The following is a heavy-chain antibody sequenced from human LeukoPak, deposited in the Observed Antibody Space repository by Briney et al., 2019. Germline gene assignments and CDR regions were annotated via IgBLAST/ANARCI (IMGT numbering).Heavy chain of an antibody. V-gene: IGHV3-48*03. J-gene: IGHJ5*02. CDR2: ISSSGNSI. Sequence: GGSLRLSCAASGFMFSSYEMNWVRQASGKGLEWVSYISSSGNSIYDADSVKGRFTISRDNAKNSLYLQMNSLRAEDTAVYYCARDLSDPNWFDPWGQGTLVTVSS. CDR3: ARDLSDPNWFDP. CDR1: GFMFSSYE.